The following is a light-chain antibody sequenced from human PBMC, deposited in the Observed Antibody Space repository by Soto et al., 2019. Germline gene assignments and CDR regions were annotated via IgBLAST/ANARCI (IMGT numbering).Light chain of an antibody. V-gene: IGKV1-39*01. CDR3: QQSFSTPQIT. CDR2: DAS. J-gene: IGKJ5*01. CDR1: QSIGRF. Sequence: DIQMTQSPSTLSASVGDRVTITCRASQSIGRFLAWYQHQPGKAPKLLMYDASSLQSGVPSRFSGSGSGTDFTLTINSLQAEDFATYYCQQSFSTPQITFGQGTRLEIK.